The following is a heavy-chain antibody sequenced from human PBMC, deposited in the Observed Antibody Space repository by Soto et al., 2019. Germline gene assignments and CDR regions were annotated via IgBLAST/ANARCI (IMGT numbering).Heavy chain of an antibody. CDR1: GGSISSGGYY. D-gene: IGHD2-2*01. J-gene: IGHJ5*02. V-gene: IGHV4-31*03. CDR3: ARNVLGYCSSTSCSGNWFDP. CDR2: IYYSGST. Sequence: SETLSLTCTVSGGSISSGGYYWSWIRQHPGKGLEWIGYIYYSGSTYYNPSLKSRVTISVDTSKNQFSLKLSSVTAADTAVHYCARNVLGYCSSTSCSGNWFDPWGQGTLVTVSS.